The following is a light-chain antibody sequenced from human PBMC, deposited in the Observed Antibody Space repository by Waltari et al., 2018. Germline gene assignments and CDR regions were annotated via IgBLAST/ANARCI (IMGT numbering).Light chain of an antibody. CDR1: SGHSTNA. CDR2: VNSDGSH. CDR3: QAWGTGIQGV. Sequence: QLGVTQSPSASASLGASVKLTCILSSGHSTNAVAWHQQQPEKGPRCLMKVNSDGSHSKGDGIPDRFSGSSSGAERYLTISSLQSEDEADYYCQAWGTGIQGVFGGGTKLTVL. J-gene: IGLJ3*02. V-gene: IGLV4-69*01.